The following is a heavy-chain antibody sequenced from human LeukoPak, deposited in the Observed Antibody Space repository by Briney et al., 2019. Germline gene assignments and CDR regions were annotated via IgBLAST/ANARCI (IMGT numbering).Heavy chain of an antibody. CDR2: IRYDGSNK. Sequence: PGGSLRLSCAASGFTFSSYGMHWVRQAPGKGLEWVAFIRYDGSNKYYADSVKGRFTISRDNSKNTLYLQMNSLRAEDTAVYYCAKMGKNYGGNSGQGSIDSWGQGTLVTVSS. J-gene: IGHJ4*02. CDR3: AKMGKNYGGNSGQGSIDS. CDR1: GFTFSSYG. D-gene: IGHD4-23*01. V-gene: IGHV3-30*02.